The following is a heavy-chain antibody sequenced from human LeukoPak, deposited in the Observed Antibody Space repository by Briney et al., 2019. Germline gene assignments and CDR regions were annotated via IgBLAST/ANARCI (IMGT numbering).Heavy chain of an antibody. J-gene: IGHJ4*02. V-gene: IGHV1-69*06. Sequence: ASVKVSCKASGGTFSSYAISWVRQAPGQGLEWMGGIIPIFGTANYAQKFQGRVTITADKSTSTAYMGLSSLRSEDTAVYYCARDIGPTYGGNLDYWGQGTLVTVSS. CDR3: ARDIGPTYGGNLDY. D-gene: IGHD4-23*01. CDR2: IIPIFGTA. CDR1: GGTFSSYA.